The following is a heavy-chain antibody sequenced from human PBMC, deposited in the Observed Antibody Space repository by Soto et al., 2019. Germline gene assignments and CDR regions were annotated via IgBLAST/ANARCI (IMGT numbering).Heavy chain of an antibody. V-gene: IGHV1-69*13. Sequence: SVKVSCKAFGGTFSSYAICWVRQAPGQGLEWMGGIIPMFDSTNYAQKFQGRVTITADESTSTAFMELSSLRSEDTAVYYCARRVVVTSVRDIAYYYYGLDVWG. CDR3: ARRVVVTSVRDIAYYYYGLDV. D-gene: IGHD2-21*02. CDR2: IIPMFDST. CDR1: GGTFSSYA. J-gene: IGHJ6*02.